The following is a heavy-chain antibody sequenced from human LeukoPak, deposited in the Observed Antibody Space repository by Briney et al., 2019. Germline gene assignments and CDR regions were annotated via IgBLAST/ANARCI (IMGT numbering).Heavy chain of an antibody. J-gene: IGHJ4*02. V-gene: IGHV3-43*02. CDR3: AQDIGDFDVLTAYYGFDH. D-gene: IGHD3-9*01. CDR2: ISAEGDKT. Sequence: GGSLRLSCAASGLTFDDYAMHWVRQAPGKGLEWVSLISAEGDKTYYADSVKGRFTISRDDSKTSLYLQMNSLRTEDTALYYCAQDIGDFDVLTAYYGFDHWGPGTLVTVSS. CDR1: GLTFDDYA.